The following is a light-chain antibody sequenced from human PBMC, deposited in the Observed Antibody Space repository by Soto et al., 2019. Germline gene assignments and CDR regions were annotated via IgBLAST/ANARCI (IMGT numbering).Light chain of an antibody. CDR2: AAS. CDR1: QGIRTF. CDR3: QQSYALVRT. J-gene: IGKJ4*01. V-gene: IGKV1-39*01. Sequence: DIQMTQSPSSLSASVGDRVTITCRASQGIRTFLNWYRQKPGKAPRLLIYAASRLQSGVPARFSGSGVKTDFTLTITSLQPEDLGIYYCQQSYALVRTFGGGTKVDIK.